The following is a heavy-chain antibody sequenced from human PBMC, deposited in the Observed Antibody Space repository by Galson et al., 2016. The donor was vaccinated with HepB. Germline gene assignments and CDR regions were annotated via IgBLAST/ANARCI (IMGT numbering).Heavy chain of an antibody. Sequence: LRLSCAASGFTFSGSSMSWVRQAPEKGLEWVSAIVPGGDSTYYTDSVRARFIVSRDNSKNTLYLQMNSLRAEDTAVYYCARVRGHYGMDVWGQGTTVTVSS. CDR1: GFTFSGSS. CDR3: ARVRGHYGMDV. V-gene: IGHV3-23*01. J-gene: IGHJ6*02. CDR2: IVPGGDST.